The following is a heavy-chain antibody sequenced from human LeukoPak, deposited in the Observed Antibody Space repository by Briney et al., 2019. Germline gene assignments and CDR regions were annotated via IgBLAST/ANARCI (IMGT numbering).Heavy chain of an antibody. CDR3: AKGRSSGWYYFDY. J-gene: IGHJ4*02. D-gene: IGHD6-19*01. CDR1: GFTFPNYA. Sequence: PGGSLRLSCAASGFTFPNYAMTWVRLAPGKGLEWVSGITRSGGNTYYADSVKGRFTISRDNSKSTLYLQMNSLGADDTAVYYCAKGRSSGWYYFDYWGQGTLVTVSS. CDR2: ITRSGGNT. V-gene: IGHV3-23*01.